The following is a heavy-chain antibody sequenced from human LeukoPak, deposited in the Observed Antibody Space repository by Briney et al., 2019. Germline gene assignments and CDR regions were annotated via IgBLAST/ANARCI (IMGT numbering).Heavy chain of an antibody. Sequence: PSETLSLTCSVSGGSIGTNYWSWIRQVPGKALEWIGYTSYSGSSNYNPSLKSRVTISVDTSKTQFSLYLNSVTAADTAVYYCARSDTHHIHSSSWHFDYWGQGTLVTVSS. CDR1: GGSIGTNY. CDR2: TSYSGSS. V-gene: IGHV4-59*01. D-gene: IGHD6-13*01. CDR3: ARSDTHHIHSSSWHFDY. J-gene: IGHJ4*02.